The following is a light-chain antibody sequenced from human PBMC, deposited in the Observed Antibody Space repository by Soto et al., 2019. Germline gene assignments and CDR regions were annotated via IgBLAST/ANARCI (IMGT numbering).Light chain of an antibody. CDR1: SSDVGSYNY. CDR3: NTYTGSSTPYV. J-gene: IGLJ1*01. CDR2: DVS. Sequence: QSALTQPASVSGSPEQSITISCTGTSSDVGSYNYVSWYQQHPGKAPTLMMYDVSNRPSGVSNRSSGSKSGNTASLTISGLQAEDEADDYCNTYTGSSTPYVFGTGTKLTVL. V-gene: IGLV2-14*03.